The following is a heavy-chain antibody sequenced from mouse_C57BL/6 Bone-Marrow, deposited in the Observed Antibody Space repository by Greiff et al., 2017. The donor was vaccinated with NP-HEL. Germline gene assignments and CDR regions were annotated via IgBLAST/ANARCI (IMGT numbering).Heavy chain of an antibody. Sequence: QVHVKQSGPGLVQPSQSLSITCTVSGFALTSYGVHWVRQSPGKGLEWLGVIWSGGSTDYNAAFISRLSISKDNSKSQVFFKMNSLQADDTAIYYCARSGYYWYFDVWGTGTTVTVSS. J-gene: IGHJ1*03. CDR3: ARSGYYWYFDV. CDR2: IWSGGST. CDR1: GFALTSYG. V-gene: IGHV2-2*01. D-gene: IGHD2-2*01.